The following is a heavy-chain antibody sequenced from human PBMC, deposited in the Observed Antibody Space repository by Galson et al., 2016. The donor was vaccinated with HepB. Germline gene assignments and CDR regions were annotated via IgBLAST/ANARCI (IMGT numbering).Heavy chain of an antibody. V-gene: IGHV3-33*08. CDR3: ARDRHDFFDSSGYSYPYYYFDY. D-gene: IGHD3-22*01. CDR1: GFTFSSYG. J-gene: IGHJ4*02. Sequence: SLRLSCAATGFTFSSYGMHWVRQAPGKGLEWVAVIWPDGSSKYYADSVKGRFTISRDNSKNTLYLQMNSLRGEDTAVYYCARDRHDFFDSSGYSYPYYYFDYWGQGTLVTVSS. CDR2: IWPDGSSK.